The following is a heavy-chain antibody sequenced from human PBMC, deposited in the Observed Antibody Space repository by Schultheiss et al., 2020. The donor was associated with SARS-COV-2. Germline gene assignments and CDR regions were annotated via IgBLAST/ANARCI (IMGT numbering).Heavy chain of an antibody. D-gene: IGHD3-10*01. CDR2: ISWNSGSI. V-gene: IGHV3-23*01. CDR3: AKALLVDHYYGMDV. Sequence: GGSLRLSCAASGFTFSSYAMHWVRQAPGKGLEWVSGISWNSGSIGYADSVKGRFTISRDNSKNTLYLQMNSLRAEDTAVYYCAKALLVDHYYGMDVWGQGTTVTVSS. CDR1: GFTFSSYA. J-gene: IGHJ6*02.